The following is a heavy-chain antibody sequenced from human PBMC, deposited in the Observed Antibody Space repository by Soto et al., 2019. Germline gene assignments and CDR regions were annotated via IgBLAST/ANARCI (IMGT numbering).Heavy chain of an antibody. CDR1: GGTFSSYA. CDR3: ARSQGGSSSLAIYYYYYYGMDV. CDR2: IIPIFGTA. J-gene: IGHJ6*02. D-gene: IGHD2-15*01. V-gene: IGHV1-69*01. Sequence: QVQLVQSGAEVKKPGSSVKVSCKAPGGTFSSYAISWVRQAPGQGLEWMGGIIPIFGTANYAQKFQVRVTITADESTSTGYMELSSLRSEDTAVYYCARSQGGSSSLAIYYYYYYGMDVWGQGTTVTVSS.